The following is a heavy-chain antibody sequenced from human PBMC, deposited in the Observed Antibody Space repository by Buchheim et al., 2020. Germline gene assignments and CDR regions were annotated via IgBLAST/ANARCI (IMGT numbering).Heavy chain of an antibody. CDR1: GGSISSGGYY. D-gene: IGHD3-10*01. CDR3: ARGLSLDLWFGETITGGNWFDP. V-gene: IGHV4-31*03. Sequence: QVQLQESGPGLVKPSQTLSLTYTVSGGSISSGGYYWSWIRQHPGKGLEWIGYIYYSGSTYYNPSLKSRVTISVDTSKNQFSLKLSSVTAADTAVYYCARGLSLDLWFGETITGGNWFDPWGQGTL. CDR2: IYYSGST. J-gene: IGHJ5*02.